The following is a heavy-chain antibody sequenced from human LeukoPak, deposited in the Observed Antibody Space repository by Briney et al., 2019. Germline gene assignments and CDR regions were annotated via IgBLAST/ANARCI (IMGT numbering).Heavy chain of an antibody. J-gene: IGHJ4*02. Sequence: GGSLRLSCAASGFSFSNAWMSWVRQAPGKGLEWVGRIKSKTDGGTTDYAAPVKGRFTISRDDSKNTLYLQMNSLRAEDTAVYYCARFADPFGSGTCPFNCWGQGTLVTVSS. CDR2: IKSKTDGGTT. V-gene: IGHV3-15*05. CDR1: GFSFSNAW. CDR3: ARFADPFGSGTCPFNC. D-gene: IGHD3-10*01.